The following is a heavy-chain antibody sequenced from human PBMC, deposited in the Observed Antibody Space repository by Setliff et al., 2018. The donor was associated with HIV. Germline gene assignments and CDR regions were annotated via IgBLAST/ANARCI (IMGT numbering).Heavy chain of an antibody. J-gene: IGHJ3*02. CDR3: ARGLGVRGRGDVVDI. CDR1: GYTFANYW. Sequence: GESLKISCQGSGYTFANYWIGWVRQMPGKGLEWMGFIYPGDADSRASPSFQVQVIISADKSLSTAYLQWSSLKASDTAIYYCARGLGVRGRGDVVDIWGQGTMVTVSS. CDR2: IYPGDADS. D-gene: IGHD3-16*01. V-gene: IGHV5-51*01.